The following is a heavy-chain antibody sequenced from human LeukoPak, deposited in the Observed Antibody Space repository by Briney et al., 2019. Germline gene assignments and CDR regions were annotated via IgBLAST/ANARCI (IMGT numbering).Heavy chain of an antibody. J-gene: IGHJ5*02. CDR1: GFTFSSYG. D-gene: IGHD3-3*01. Sequence: SGGSLRLSCAASGFTFSSYGMHWVRQAPGKGLEWVAVISYDGSNKYYADSVKGRFTISRDNSKNTMYLQMNSLRAEDTAVYYCAKVVWSGYYDNWFDPWGQGTLVTVSS. CDR3: AKVVWSGYYDNWFDP. CDR2: ISYDGSNK. V-gene: IGHV3-30*18.